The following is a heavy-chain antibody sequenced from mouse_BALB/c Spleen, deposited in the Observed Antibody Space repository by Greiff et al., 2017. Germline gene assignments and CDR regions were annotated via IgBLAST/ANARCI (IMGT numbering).Heavy chain of an antibody. CDR3: VREGYDDYFDY. Sequence: EVKLVESGGGLVQPKGSLKLSCAASGFTFNTYAMHWVCQAPGKGLEWVARIRSKSNNYATYYADSVKDRFTISRDDSQSMLYLQMNNLKTEDTAMYYCVREGYDDYFDYWGQGTTLTVSS. J-gene: IGHJ2*01. CDR2: IRSKSNNYAT. CDR1: GFTFNTYA. V-gene: IGHV10-3*03. D-gene: IGHD2-14*01.